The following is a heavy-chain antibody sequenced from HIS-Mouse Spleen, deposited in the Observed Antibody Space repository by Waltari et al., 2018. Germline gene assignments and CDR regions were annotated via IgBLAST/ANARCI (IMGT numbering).Heavy chain of an antibody. CDR2: IYYSGST. Sequence: QLQLQESGPGLVKPSETLSLTCTVSGGSISSSSYYGGWIRQPPGQGLEWIGSIYYSGSTYYNPSLKSRVTISVDTSKNQFSLKLSSVTAADTAVYYCARDGDDTIFGVVMGGLFAYWGQGTLVTVSS. CDR1: GGSISSSSYY. V-gene: IGHV4-39*07. CDR3: ARDGDDTIFGVVMGGLFAY. J-gene: IGHJ4*02. D-gene: IGHD3-3*01.